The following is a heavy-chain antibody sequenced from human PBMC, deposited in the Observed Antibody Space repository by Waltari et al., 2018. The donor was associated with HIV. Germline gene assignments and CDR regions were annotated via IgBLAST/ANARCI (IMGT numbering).Heavy chain of an antibody. J-gene: IGHJ5*01. V-gene: IGHV3-9*01. Sequence: EVQLVVSGGGLVQPGRSVGLSWRCSGLHFDDYPMHCVRQSPGKGLVLVSGMSWNSGITDYGDSVKGRFTISRDNAKNSLYLQMNSLTVEDTAFYYCAKGGSHLTIFEAWFDSWGQGTLVTVSS. CDR3: AKGGSHLTIFEAWFDS. CDR2: MSWNSGIT. D-gene: IGHD3-3*01. CDR1: GLHFDDYP.